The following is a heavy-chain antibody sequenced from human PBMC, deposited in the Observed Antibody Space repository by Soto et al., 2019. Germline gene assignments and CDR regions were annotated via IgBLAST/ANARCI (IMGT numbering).Heavy chain of an antibody. CDR1: GFTFSSYA. D-gene: IGHD3-9*01. V-gene: IGHV3-30-3*01. Sequence: QVQLVESGGGVVQPGRSLRLSCAASGFTFSSYAMHWVRQAPGKGLEWVAVISYDGSNRYYADTVKGRFTIYSHNSKKALYLQMNGLRAEDTDVYYCPTSDCDILSRYCGNFDYWGQGTLVTVPS. CDR3: PTSDCDILSRYCGNFDY. J-gene: IGHJ4*02. CDR2: ISYDGSNR.